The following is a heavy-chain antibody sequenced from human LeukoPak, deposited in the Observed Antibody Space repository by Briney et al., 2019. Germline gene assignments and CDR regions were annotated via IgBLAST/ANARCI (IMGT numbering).Heavy chain of an antibody. CDR3: ARARLSGWPRNYYYYMDV. J-gene: IGHJ6*03. V-gene: IGHV1-18*04. D-gene: IGHD6-19*01. CDR2: ISAYNGNT. Sequence: GASVKVSCKASGYTFTGYYMHWVRQAPGQGLEWMGWISAYNGNTNYAQKLQGRVTMTTDTSTSTAYMELRSLRSDDTAVYYCARARLSGWPRNYYYYMDVWGKGTTVTVSS. CDR1: GYTFTGYY.